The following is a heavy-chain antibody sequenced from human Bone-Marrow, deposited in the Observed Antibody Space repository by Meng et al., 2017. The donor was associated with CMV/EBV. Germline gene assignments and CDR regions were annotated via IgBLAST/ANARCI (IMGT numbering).Heavy chain of an antibody. D-gene: IGHD6-19*01. CDR3: ACTIAVAGFDP. CDR2: ISSSGDNI. Sequence: GGTLRLSCVASGFTFNTYVMSWVRQAPGKGLEWVSSISSSGDNISYAGSVKGRFTISRDNAKTSLYLQMNSLRAEDTALYYCACTIAVAGFDPWGQGTLVTVSS. J-gene: IGHJ5*02. V-gene: IGHV3-21*01. CDR1: GFTFNTYV.